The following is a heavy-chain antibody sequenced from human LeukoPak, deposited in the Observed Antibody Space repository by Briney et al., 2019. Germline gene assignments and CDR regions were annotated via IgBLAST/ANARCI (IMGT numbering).Heavy chain of an antibody. Sequence: GGSLRLSCAASGFIFDDYAMHWVRQAPGKGLEWVSLISGDGGSTYYADSVKGRFTISRDNSKNSLYLQMNSLRTEDTALYYCAKNSGYDSSLDYWGQGTLVTVSS. D-gene: IGHD5-12*01. CDR1: GFIFDDYA. CDR2: ISGDGGST. V-gene: IGHV3-43*02. J-gene: IGHJ4*02. CDR3: AKNSGYDSSLDY.